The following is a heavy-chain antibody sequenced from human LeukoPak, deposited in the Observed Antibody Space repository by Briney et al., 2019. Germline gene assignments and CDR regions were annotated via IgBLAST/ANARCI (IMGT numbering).Heavy chain of an antibody. V-gene: IGHV1-46*01. J-gene: IGHJ4*02. CDR1: GYTFTSYF. CDR3: ARDSGSYADY. D-gene: IGHD1-26*01. CDR2: INPSGGST. Sequence: ASVKVSCKASGYTFTSYFIHWVRQAPGQGLEWMGMINPSGGSTSYAQKFQGRVTMTRDTSTSTVYMELSSLRSEDAAVYYCARDSGSYADYWGQGTLVTVSS.